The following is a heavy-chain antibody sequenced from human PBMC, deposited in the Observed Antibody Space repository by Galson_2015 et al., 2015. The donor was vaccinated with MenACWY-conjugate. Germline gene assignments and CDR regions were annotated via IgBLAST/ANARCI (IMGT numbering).Heavy chain of an antibody. D-gene: IGHD2-2*01. Sequence: SLRLSCAASGFTFSRYWMHWVRQSPGKGLVWVSRINRDGSAADYADSVKGRFTISRDNAKNTLYLQMNSLRAEDTALYYCATYCSSPSCYANGAYWGQGTLVTVSS. CDR1: GFTFSRYW. CDR3: ATYCSSPSCYANGAY. J-gene: IGHJ4*02. CDR2: INRDGSAA. V-gene: IGHV3-74*01.